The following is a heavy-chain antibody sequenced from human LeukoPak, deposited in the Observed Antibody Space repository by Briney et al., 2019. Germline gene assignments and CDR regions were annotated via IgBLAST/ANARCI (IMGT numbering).Heavy chain of an antibody. CDR2: ISSSSSYI. J-gene: IGHJ4*02. V-gene: IGHV3-21*01. CDR1: GFTFSSYE. D-gene: IGHD2-2*01. CDR3: AVRYCSSTSCSLF. Sequence: GGSLRLSCAASGFTFSSYEMNWVRQAPGKGLEWVSSISSSSSYIYYADSVKGRFTISRDNAKNSLYLQMNSLRAEDTAVYYCAVRYCSSTSCSLFWGQGTLVTVSS.